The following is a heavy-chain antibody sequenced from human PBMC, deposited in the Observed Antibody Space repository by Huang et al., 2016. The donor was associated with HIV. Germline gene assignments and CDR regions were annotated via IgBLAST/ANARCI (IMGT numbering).Heavy chain of an antibody. CDR1: GGSFSGYY. D-gene: IGHD1-1*01. CDR2: INHSGST. Sequence: QVQLQQWGAGLLKPSETLSLTCAAYGGSFSGYYWSWIRQSPGKGLEWIGEINHSGSTNYNPSLKSRLTIAVDTSKNQFSLKLSSVTAADTAVYYCARERMMSWVDDHDAFDIWGQGTMVTVSS. V-gene: IGHV4-34*01. J-gene: IGHJ3*02. CDR3: ARERMMSWVDDHDAFDI.